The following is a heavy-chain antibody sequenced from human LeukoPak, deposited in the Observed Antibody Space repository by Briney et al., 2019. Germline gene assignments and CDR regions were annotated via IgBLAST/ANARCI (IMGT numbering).Heavy chain of an antibody. CDR3: VRDSGSYGAPYYMDV. CDR1: GGSITSNNYY. Sequence: SETLSLTCTVSGGSITSNNYYWSWIRQPAGKGLEWIGRIYTSGTTNSNPSLKSRVTMSVDTSKNQFSLKLSSVTAADTAVYYCVRDSGSYGAPYYMDVWGKGTTVTVSS. V-gene: IGHV4-61*02. J-gene: IGHJ6*03. D-gene: IGHD1-26*01. CDR2: IYTSGTT.